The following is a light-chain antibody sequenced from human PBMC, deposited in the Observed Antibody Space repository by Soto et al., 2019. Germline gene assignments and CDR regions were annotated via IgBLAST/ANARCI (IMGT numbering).Light chain of an antibody. CDR2: KAS. V-gene: IGKV1-5*03. Sequence: DIQISQSPSTPSGSVGDRVTITCRASQTISSWLAWYQQKPGKAPKLLIYKASTLKSGVPSRFSGSGSGTEFTLTISSLQSEDFAVYYCQQYNNWPLPFGGGTKVAIK. CDR1: QTISSW. CDR3: QQYNNWPLP. J-gene: IGKJ4*01.